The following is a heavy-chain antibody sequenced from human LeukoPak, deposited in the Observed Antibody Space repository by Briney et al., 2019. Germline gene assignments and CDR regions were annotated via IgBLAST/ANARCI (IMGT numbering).Heavy chain of an antibody. V-gene: IGHV3-30*18. CDR1: GFTFSSYG. CDR3: AKTVEIWNYGYYYYYMDV. Sequence: GGSLRLSCAASGFTFSSYGMHWVRQAPGKGLEWVAVISYDGSNKYYADSVKGRFTISRDNSKNTLYLQMNSLRAEDTAVYYCAKTVEIWNYGYYYYYMDVWGKGTTVTVSS. D-gene: IGHD1-7*01. J-gene: IGHJ6*03. CDR2: ISYDGSNK.